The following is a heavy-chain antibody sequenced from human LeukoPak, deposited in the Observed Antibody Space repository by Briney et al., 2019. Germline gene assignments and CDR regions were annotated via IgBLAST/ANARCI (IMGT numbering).Heavy chain of an antibody. D-gene: IGHD2-21*01. J-gene: IGHJ3*01. CDR3: VQGGQYTRAYSDAFGL. CDR2: IQYDGSIK. V-gene: IGHV3-30*03. CDR1: GITFSHHG. Sequence: GRSLRLSCAASGITFSHHGMDWVRQAPGKGLEWVAGIQYDGSIKFYLDSVKGRLTISRDNSKNTLDLQMNSLRFEDTAVYFCVQGGQYTRAYSDAFGLWGQGTMVTVSS.